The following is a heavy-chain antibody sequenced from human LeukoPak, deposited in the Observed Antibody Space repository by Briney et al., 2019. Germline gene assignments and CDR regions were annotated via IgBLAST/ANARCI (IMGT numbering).Heavy chain of an antibody. J-gene: IGHJ5*02. Sequence: ASVKVSCKASGYTFTSYGISWVRQAPGQGLEWMGWINPNSGGTNYAQKFQGRVTMTRDTSISTAYMELSRLRSGDTAVYYCAREEDYYDSSGYYGAWFDPWGQGTLVTVSS. V-gene: IGHV1-2*02. CDR1: GYTFTSYG. CDR3: AREEDYYDSSGYYGAWFDP. CDR2: INPNSGGT. D-gene: IGHD3-22*01.